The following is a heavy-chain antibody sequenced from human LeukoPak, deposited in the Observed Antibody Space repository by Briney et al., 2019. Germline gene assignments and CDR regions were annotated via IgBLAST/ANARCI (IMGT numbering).Heavy chain of an antibody. Sequence: GGSLRLSRAVSEFTFSNSWMSWVRQAPGKGLEWVATIKPDGSEKYYVDSVKGRFTISRDNGKKSLYVQMNSLRAEDTAVYYCARDYGGFTELDYWGQGTLVTVSS. J-gene: IGHJ4*02. CDR1: EFTFSNSW. CDR2: IKPDGSEK. D-gene: IGHD3-10*01. V-gene: IGHV3-7*01. CDR3: ARDYGGFTELDY.